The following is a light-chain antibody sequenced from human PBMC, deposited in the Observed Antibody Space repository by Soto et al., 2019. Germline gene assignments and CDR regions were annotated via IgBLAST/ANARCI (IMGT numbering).Light chain of an antibody. CDR2: DVS. CDR3: SSYTSSSTV. Sequence: QSALTQPASVSGSPGQSITISCTGTSSDVGGYNYVSWYQQQPGKAPKLMIYDVSNRPSVVSNRFSGSKSGNTASLTISGLQAEDESDYSCSSYTSSSTVFGTGTKVTVL. V-gene: IGLV2-14*01. CDR1: SSDVGGYNY. J-gene: IGLJ1*01.